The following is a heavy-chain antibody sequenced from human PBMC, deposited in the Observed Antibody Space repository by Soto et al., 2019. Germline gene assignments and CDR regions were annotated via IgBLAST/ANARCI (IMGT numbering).Heavy chain of an antibody. CDR2: INAGNGNT. Sequence: VKVSCKASGYTFTSYAMHWVRQAPGQRLEWMGWINAGNGNTKYSQKFQGRVTMTTDTSTSTAYMELRSLRSDDTAVYYCAIVLWTPHYHYYMHVWGKGTTVTGSS. J-gene: IGHJ6*03. CDR1: GYTFTSYA. D-gene: IGHD2-21*01. CDR3: AIVLWTPHYHYYMHV. V-gene: IGHV1-3*01.